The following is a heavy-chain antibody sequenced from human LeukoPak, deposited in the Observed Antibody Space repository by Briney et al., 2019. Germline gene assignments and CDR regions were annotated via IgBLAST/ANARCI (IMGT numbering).Heavy chain of an antibody. D-gene: IGHD4-17*01. V-gene: IGHV3-7*04. J-gene: IGHJ5*02. CDR2: INQDGSEL. CDR3: ARDLPTAHSWFDP. Sequence: GGSLRLSCGASGFTFSSYEMSWVRQAPGKGLEWVANINQDGSELFYVDSVKGRFTISRDNAKNSLYLQMNSLRAEDTAVYYCARDLPTAHSWFDPWGQGTLVTVSS. CDR1: GFTFSSYE.